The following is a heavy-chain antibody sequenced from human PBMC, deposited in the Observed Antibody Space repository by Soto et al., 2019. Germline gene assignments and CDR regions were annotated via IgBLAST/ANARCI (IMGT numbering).Heavy chain of an antibody. Sequence: PSQTLSLTCAISGDSVSSNSAAWNWIRQSPSRGLEWLGRTYYRSKWYNDYAVSVKSRITINPDTSKNQFSLQLNSVTPEDTAVYYCARLAAAGIMYYYYGMDVWGQGTTVTVSS. V-gene: IGHV6-1*01. CDR2: TYYRSKWYN. CDR3: ARLAAAGIMYYYYGMDV. CDR1: GDSVSSNSAA. J-gene: IGHJ6*02. D-gene: IGHD6-13*01.